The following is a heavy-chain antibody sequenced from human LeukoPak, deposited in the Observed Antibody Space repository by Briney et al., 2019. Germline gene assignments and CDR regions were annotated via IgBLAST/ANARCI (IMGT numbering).Heavy chain of an antibody. V-gene: IGHV3-53*01. CDR2: IYHSGNT. CDR3: ARVRVTGYSNFAY. Sequence: EGSLRLSCAASGFTISSYYMAWVRQAPGKGLEWVSVIYHSGNTDYADSVKGRFTISRDNSKNTVYLQMSSLRAEDTAVYYCARVRVTGYSNFAYWGQGTLVTVSS. J-gene: IGHJ4*02. D-gene: IGHD3-9*01. CDR1: GFTISSYY.